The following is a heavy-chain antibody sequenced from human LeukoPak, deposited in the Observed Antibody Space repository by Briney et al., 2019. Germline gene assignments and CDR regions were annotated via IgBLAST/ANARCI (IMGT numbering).Heavy chain of an antibody. CDR2: IYYSGST. CDR1: GGSISSGSYY. Sequence: SETLSLTCTVSGGSISSGSYYWGWIRQPPGKGLEWIGRIYYSGSTYYNPSLQSRVTISIDTSKNQFSLKLSSVTAADTAVYYCARPSAALDAFDIWGQGTMVTVSS. CDR3: ARPSAALDAFDI. D-gene: IGHD6-13*01. V-gene: IGHV4-39*07. J-gene: IGHJ3*02.